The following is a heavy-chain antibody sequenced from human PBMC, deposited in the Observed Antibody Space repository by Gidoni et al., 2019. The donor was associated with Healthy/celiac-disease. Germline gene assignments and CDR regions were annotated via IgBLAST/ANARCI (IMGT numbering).Heavy chain of an antibody. Sequence: QVQLVESGGGVVQPGRSLRLSCAASGFTFSSYGMHWVRQAPGKGLEWVAVIWYDGSNKYYADSVKGRFTISRDNSKNTLYLQMNSLRAEDTAVYYCAREAGTIKSFDYWGQGTLVTVSS. J-gene: IGHJ4*02. D-gene: IGHD6-19*01. CDR1: GFTFSSYG. V-gene: IGHV3-33*01. CDR3: AREAGTIKSFDY. CDR2: IWYDGSNK.